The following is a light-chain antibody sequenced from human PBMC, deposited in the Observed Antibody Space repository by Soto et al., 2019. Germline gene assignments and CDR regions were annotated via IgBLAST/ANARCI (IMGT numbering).Light chain of an antibody. CDR3: GSYTTSTTLVV. V-gene: IGLV2-14*01. J-gene: IGLJ3*02. CDR1: SSDVGGYNY. Sequence: QSALTQPASMSGSPGQSITISCTGTSSDVGGYNYVSWYQQHPGKAPKLMIYEVSHRPSGVSDRFSGSKSGNTASLTISGLQAEDEADYYCGSYTTSTTLVVFGGGTQLTVL. CDR2: EVS.